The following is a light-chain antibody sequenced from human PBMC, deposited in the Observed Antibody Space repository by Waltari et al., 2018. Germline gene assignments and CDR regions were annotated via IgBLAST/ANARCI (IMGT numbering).Light chain of an antibody. V-gene: IGKV1-5*03. J-gene: IGKJ4*01. CDR2: KAS. CDR1: QSISTW. Sequence: DIQMTQSPSILSASVGDTVTITCRTSQSISTWLAWYQQKPGKAPKLLISKASILESGVPSRFGGSGSGTEFTLTINSLQPDDFATFYCQHYNNYPPTFGGGTKVEIK. CDR3: QHYNNYPPT.